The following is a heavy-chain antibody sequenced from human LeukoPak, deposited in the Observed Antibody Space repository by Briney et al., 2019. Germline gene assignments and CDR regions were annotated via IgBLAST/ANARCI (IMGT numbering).Heavy chain of an antibody. J-gene: IGHJ6*03. V-gene: IGHV4-59*01. D-gene: IGHD3-16*01. CDR2: IHYSGST. Sequence: SETLSLTCTVSGGSINSYYWSWIRQPPGKGLQWIGCIHYSGSTNYNPSLKSRVTISVDTSKNQFSLKLSSVTAADTAVYYCARETSQKGAHYMDVWGKGTTITISS. CDR3: ARETSQKGAHYMDV. CDR1: GGSINSYY.